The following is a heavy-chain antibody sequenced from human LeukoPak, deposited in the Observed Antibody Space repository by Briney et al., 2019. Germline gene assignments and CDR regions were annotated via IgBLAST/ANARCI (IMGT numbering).Heavy chain of an antibody. CDR3: VRERGYSSSWYTL. J-gene: IGHJ4*02. Sequence: GGSLRLSCAASGFTFSDYSMNWVRQAPGKGLEWVSYISSGSKTVYYADSVKGPFTISRDNARNSLYLQMNNLRAEDTAVYYCVRERGYSSSWYTLWGQGTLVTVSS. D-gene: IGHD6-13*01. CDR2: ISSGSKTV. V-gene: IGHV3-48*01. CDR1: GFTFSDYS.